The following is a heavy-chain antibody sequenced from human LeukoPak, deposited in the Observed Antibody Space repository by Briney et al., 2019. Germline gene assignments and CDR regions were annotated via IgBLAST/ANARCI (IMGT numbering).Heavy chain of an antibody. J-gene: IGHJ5*01. CDR3: VKASSDYYYDS. CDR2: ISSKGDST. Sequence: GRSLRLSCSASGFTFSTYAMHWVRQAPGKGLEYVSAISSKGDSTFYADSVKGGFTISRDNSKNTLYLQMSSLRTEDTAVYYCVKASSDYYYDSWGQGTLVTVSS. D-gene: IGHD3-22*01. CDR1: GFTFSTYA. V-gene: IGHV3-64D*06.